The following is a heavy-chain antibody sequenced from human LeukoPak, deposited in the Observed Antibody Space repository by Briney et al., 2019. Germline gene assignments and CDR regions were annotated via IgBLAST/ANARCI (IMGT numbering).Heavy chain of an antibody. J-gene: IGHJ1*01. CDR1: GFTFSSYA. Sequence: GGSLRLSCTASGFTFSSYAMNWVRQAPGKGLEWVSGIGAGGTFTYYADSVKGRFTISRDNSRNTLYLQMNSLRAEDTAVYFCARIVAGGSVNWGQGTLVTVSS. D-gene: IGHD6-13*01. CDR3: ARIVAGGSVN. CDR2: IGAGGTFT. V-gene: IGHV3-23*01.